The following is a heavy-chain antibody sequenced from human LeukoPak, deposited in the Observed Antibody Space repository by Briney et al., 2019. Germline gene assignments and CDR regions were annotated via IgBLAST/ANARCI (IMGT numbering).Heavy chain of an antibody. CDR3: AREDPAYYYMDV. CDR1: GYTFTGYY. V-gene: IGHV1-2*02. J-gene: IGHJ6*03. Sequence: EASVKVSCKASGYTFTGYYMHWVRQAPGQGLEWMGWINPNSGGTNYAQKFQGRVTMTRDTSISTAYMELSRLRSDDTAVYYCAREDPAYYYMDVWGKGTTVTISS. CDR2: INPNSGGT.